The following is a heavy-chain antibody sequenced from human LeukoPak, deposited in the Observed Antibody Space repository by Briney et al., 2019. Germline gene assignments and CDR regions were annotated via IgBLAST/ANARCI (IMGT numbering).Heavy chain of an antibody. CDR3: ARHTYDCSSTRCYSFDP. D-gene: IGHD2-2*02. CDR2: IYPGDSDT. J-gene: IGHJ5*02. V-gene: IGHV5-51*01. Sequence: GESLKISCKGSGYSFTSYWIGWVRQMPGKGLEWMGIIYPGDSDTRYSPSFQGQVTISADKSISTAYLQWSSLKASDTAMYYCARHTYDCSSTRCYSFDPWGQGTLVTVSS. CDR1: GYSFTSYW.